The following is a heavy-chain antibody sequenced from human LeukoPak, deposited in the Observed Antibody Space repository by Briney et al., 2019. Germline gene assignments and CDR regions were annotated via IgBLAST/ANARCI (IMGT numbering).Heavy chain of an antibody. V-gene: IGHV3-21*01. CDR3: ASLYSSSAYYYMDV. Sequence: KSGGSLRLSCAASGFTFSSYSMNWVRQAPGKGLEWVSSISSSSSYIYYADSVKGRFTISRDNAKNSLYLQMNSLRAEDTAVYYCASLYSSSAYYYMDVWGKGTTVIVSS. CDR1: GFTFSSYS. CDR2: ISSSSSYI. D-gene: IGHD6-6*01. J-gene: IGHJ6*03.